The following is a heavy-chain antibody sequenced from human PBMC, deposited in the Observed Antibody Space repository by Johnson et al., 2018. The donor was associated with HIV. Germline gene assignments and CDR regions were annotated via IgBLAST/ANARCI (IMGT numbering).Heavy chain of an antibody. CDR2: ISGSGRTI. J-gene: IGHJ3*02. CDR3: ARVWSGESGAFDI. CDR1: RLTLSDSY. D-gene: IGHD3-3*01. Sequence: QVQLVESGGGLVQPGGSLRLSCVASRLTLSDSYMSWIRPAPGKGLEWVSYISGSGRTISYAASVKGRFTISRDNAKNSLYLQMNSLRAEDTAVYYCARVWSGESGAFDIWGQGTMVTVSS. V-gene: IGHV3-11*04.